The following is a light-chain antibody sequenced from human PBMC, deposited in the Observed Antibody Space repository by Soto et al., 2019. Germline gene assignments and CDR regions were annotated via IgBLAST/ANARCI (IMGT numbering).Light chain of an antibody. V-gene: IGKV3-15*01. CDR3: QQYNASPPLT. J-gene: IGKJ4*01. CDR2: GAS. CDR1: QSVSSN. Sequence: EIVMTQSPATLSVSPGDRATLSCRASQSVSSNLAWYQQKPGQAPRLLIFGASTRATGIPARFSGSGSGTEFTLISSSLQSEDAAIYYCQQYNASPPLTFGGGTKVEIK.